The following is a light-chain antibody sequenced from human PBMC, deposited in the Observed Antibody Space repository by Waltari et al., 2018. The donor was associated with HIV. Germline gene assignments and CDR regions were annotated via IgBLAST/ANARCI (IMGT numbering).Light chain of an antibody. Sequence: QSVLTQPPSVSAAPGQTGSISCSGFSSHIGKNFVSCYHQLPEKAPKLLIFDNNKRPSGIPDRVSASKSGTSATLAITGLQTGDEGDYYCGTWDNSLKTVVFGGGTKVTVL. CDR2: DNN. J-gene: IGLJ2*01. V-gene: IGLV1-51*01. CDR1: SSHIGKNF. CDR3: GTWDNSLKTVV.